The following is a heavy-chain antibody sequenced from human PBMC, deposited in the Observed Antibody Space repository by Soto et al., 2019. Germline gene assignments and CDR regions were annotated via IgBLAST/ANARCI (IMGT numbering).Heavy chain of an antibody. CDR2: IYHSGTV. CDR1: GDSISTNNW. D-gene: IGHD3-16*01. V-gene: IGHV4-4*02. Sequence: QVQLQESGPGLVKSSGTLSLTCSVSGDSISTNNWWSWVRQPPGKGLEWIGEIYHSGTVNYNPSLKRGVTISVDKSKKLFSLNLSSVTAADTAMYYCARIPERLGGGRFDPWGQGTLVTVSS. J-gene: IGHJ5*02. CDR3: ARIPERLGGGRFDP.